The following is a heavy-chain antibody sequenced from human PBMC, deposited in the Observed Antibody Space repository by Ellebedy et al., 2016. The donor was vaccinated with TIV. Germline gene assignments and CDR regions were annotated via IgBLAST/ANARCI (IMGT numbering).Heavy chain of an antibody. CDR2: VYYSGSP. D-gene: IGHD2-21*02. CDR3: ARTDPWQPIDD. V-gene: IGHV4-39*01. CDR1: GGSVSSTRYY. J-gene: IGHJ4*02. Sequence: MPSETLSLTCSVSGGSVSSTRYYWAWIRQPPGKGLEYIGSVYYSGSPYYNPSFKSRVTLSADTSKNQFSLNLRTVTAADTAVYYCARTDPWQPIDDWGQGILVFGSS.